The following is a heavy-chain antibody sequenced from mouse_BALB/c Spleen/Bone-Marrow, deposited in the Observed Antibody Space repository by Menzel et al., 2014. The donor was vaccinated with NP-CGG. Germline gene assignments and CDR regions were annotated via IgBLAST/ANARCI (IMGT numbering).Heavy chain of an antibody. V-gene: IGHV1S81*02. CDR3: ARGYFAY. CDR1: GYTFTSYW. Sequence: QVHVKQSGAELVKPGASVKLSCKASGYTFTSYWMHWVKQRPGQGLEWIGEINPSNGRTNYNEKFKSKAKLTVDKSSSTAYMQLSSLTSEDSAVYYCARGYFAYWGQGTLVTVSA. D-gene: IGHD2-14*01. J-gene: IGHJ3*01. CDR2: INPSNGRT.